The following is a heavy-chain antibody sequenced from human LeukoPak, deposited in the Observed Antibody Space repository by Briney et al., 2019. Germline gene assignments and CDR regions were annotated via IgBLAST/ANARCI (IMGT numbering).Heavy chain of an antibody. D-gene: IGHD3-10*01. CDR1: GFTFSSYG. V-gene: IGHV3-30*18. CDR2: ISYDGSNK. Sequence: GRSLRLSCAASGFTFSSYGMHWVRQAPGKGLEWVAVISYDGSNKYYADSVKGRFTISRDNSKNTLYLQMNSLRAGDTAVYYCAKDRYGSGSYYGYFDYWGQGTPVTVSS. J-gene: IGHJ4*02. CDR3: AKDRYGSGSYYGYFDY.